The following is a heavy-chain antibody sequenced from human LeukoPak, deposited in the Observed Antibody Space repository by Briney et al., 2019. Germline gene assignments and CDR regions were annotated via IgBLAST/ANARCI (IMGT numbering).Heavy chain of an antibody. D-gene: IGHD3-16*01. CDR2: INHSGST. CDR1: GGSFSGYY. Sequence: SETLSLTCAVYGGSFSGYYWSWIRQPPGKGLEWIGEINHSGSTNCNPSLKSRVTISVDTSKNQFSLKLSSVTAADTALYYCARGEYDYAWGSYSPNAFAMWGQGTMVTVSS. CDR3: ARGEYDYAWGSYSPNAFAM. J-gene: IGHJ3*02. V-gene: IGHV4-34*01.